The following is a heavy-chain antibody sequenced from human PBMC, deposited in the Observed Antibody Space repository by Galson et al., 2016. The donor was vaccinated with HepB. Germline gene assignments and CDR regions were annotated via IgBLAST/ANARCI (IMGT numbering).Heavy chain of an antibody. CDR1: GGSFSDYY. D-gene: IGHD5-12*01. J-gene: IGHJ4*02. CDR2: IKHSGVA. CDR3: ARTGYSGYDFGGFDY. V-gene: IGHV4-34*01. Sequence: SETLSLTCAVSGGSFSDYYWTWIRQTPGKGLEWIGEIKHSGVANYNPSLKSRVTISVDTSKNQFSLRVRSVTAADTALYLCARTGYSGYDFGGFDYWGQGTLVTVSS.